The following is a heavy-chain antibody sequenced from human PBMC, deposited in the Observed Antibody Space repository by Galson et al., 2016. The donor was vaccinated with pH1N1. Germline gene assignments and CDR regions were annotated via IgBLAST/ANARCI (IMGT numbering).Heavy chain of an antibody. CDR3: ARHPRYYDSSGYYFDY. V-gene: IGHV4-38-2*01. CDR1: GYSIRNGYF. D-gene: IGHD3-22*01. CDR2: IYHSGTT. Sequence: ETLSLTCAVSGYSIRNGYFWGWIRQPPGQGLEWIGIIYHSGTTYYNPSLESRVTISVETSNNQFSRKVKSVTAADTAVYYCARHPRYYDSSGYYFDYWGQGILVTVSS. J-gene: IGHJ4*02.